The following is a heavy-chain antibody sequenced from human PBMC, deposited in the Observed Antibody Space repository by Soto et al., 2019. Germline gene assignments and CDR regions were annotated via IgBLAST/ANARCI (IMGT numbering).Heavy chain of an antibody. D-gene: IGHD1-26*01. V-gene: IGHV6-1*01. Sequence: QVQLQQSGPGLVKPSQTLSLTCAISGDSVSSNSAAWNWIRQSPSRGLEWLGRTYYRSKWYNDYAVSVKSRITINPDTSKNQFTLQLNSVTPEDTAVYYCARWSYTLGSYLPIDAFDIWGQGTMVTVSS. CDR3: ARWSYTLGSYLPIDAFDI. J-gene: IGHJ3*02. CDR1: GDSVSSNSAA. CDR2: TYYRSKWYN.